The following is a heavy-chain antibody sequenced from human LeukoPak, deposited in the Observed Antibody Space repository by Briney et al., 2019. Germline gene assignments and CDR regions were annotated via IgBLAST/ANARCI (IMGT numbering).Heavy chain of an antibody. CDR2: ISDSGGST. V-gene: IGHV3-23*01. CDR1: GITLSNYG. CDR3: ARKGYDVLTGYSYDAFDI. Sequence: PGGSLRLSCAVSGITLSNYGMSWVRQAPGKGLEWVAGISDSGGSTNYADSVKGRFTISRDNAKNTLYLQMNSLRAEDTAVYYCARKGYDVLTGYSYDAFDIWGQGTMVTVSS. J-gene: IGHJ3*02. D-gene: IGHD3-9*01.